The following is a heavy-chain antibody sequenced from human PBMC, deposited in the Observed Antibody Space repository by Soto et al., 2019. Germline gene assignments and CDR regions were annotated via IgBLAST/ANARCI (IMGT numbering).Heavy chain of an antibody. V-gene: IGHV4-30-2*01. J-gene: IGHJ4*02. CDR2: ICHSGGT. D-gene: IGHD3-22*01. CDR3: ARDSRSGYYLDY. Sequence: QLQLQESGSGLVKPSQTLSLTCAVSGDSISSGGYSWNWIRQPPGKGLEWIGYICHSGGTDYNPSLKSRVTITVDSSNNQFSLKLSSVTAADTAVYYCARDSRSGYYLDYWGQGTLVTVSS. CDR1: GDSISSGGYS.